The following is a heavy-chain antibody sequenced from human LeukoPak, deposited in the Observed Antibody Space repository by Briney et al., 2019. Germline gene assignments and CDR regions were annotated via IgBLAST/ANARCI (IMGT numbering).Heavy chain of an antibody. CDR2: INHNGNVN. CDR3: ARDQSCSSTSCYGYYYYGMDV. J-gene: IGHJ6*02. V-gene: IGHV3-7*01. Sequence: GGSLRLSCAASGFTFSSYWMNWASQAPGKGLEWVASINHNGNVNYYVDSVKGRFTISRDNAKNSLYLQMNSLRAEDTAVYYCARDQSCSSTSCYGYYYYGMDVWGQGTTVTVSS. CDR1: GFTFSSYW. D-gene: IGHD2-2*01.